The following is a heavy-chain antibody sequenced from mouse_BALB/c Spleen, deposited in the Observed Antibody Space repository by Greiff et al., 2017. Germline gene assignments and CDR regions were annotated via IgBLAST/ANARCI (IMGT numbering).Heavy chain of an antibody. Sequence: EVQLVESGGGLVQPGGSRKLSCAASGFTFSSFGMHWVRQAPEKGLEWVAYISSGSSTIYYADTVKGRFTISRDNPKNTLFLQMTSLRSEDTAMYYCARFLYAMDYWGQGTSVTGSS. J-gene: IGHJ4*01. CDR3: ARFLYAMDY. CDR1: GFTFSSFG. V-gene: IGHV5-17*02. CDR2: ISSGSSTI.